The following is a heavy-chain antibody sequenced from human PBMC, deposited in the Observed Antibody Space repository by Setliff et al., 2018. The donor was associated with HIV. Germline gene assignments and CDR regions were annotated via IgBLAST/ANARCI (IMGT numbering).Heavy chain of an antibody. J-gene: IGHJ3*02. D-gene: IGHD2-8*01. CDR2: INPNSGGT. V-gene: IGHV1-2*06. Sequence: ASVKVSCKASGYTFTGYFMHWVRQAPGQGLEWMGRINPNSGGTNYAQKFQGRVTMTRDTSISTAYMELSRLRSDDTAVYYCASKVHCTNGVCLDAFDIWGQGTTVTVSS. CDR3: ASKVHCTNGVCLDAFDI. CDR1: GYTFTGYF.